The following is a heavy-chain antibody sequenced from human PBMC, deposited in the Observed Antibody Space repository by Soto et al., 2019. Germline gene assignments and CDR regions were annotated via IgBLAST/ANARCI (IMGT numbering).Heavy chain of an antibody. J-gene: IGHJ3*02. V-gene: IGHV4-59*01. D-gene: IGHD3-10*01. CDR1: GGSISSYY. Sequence: QVQLQESGPGLVKPSETLSLTCTVSGGSISSYYWSWIRQPPGKGLEWIGYIYYSGSTNYNPSLQSRVTISVDTSKNQFSLKLSSVTAADTAVYYCARETTMDSAFDIWGQGTMVTVSS. CDR2: IYYSGST. CDR3: ARETTMDSAFDI.